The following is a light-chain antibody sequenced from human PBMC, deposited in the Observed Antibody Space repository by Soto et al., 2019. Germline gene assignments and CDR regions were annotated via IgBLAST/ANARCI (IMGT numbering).Light chain of an antibody. CDR2: GAS. Sequence: EIVMTQSPATLSVSPGETATLSCRASQSVGSAVAWYQHKPGQAPRLLIVGASIRATGVPGRFSGGGSGTEFTLTIATLQAEDFAVYYCQQYRNWPPRTFGGGTTVEI. J-gene: IGKJ4*01. CDR1: QSVGSA. CDR3: QQYRNWPPRT. V-gene: IGKV3-15*01.